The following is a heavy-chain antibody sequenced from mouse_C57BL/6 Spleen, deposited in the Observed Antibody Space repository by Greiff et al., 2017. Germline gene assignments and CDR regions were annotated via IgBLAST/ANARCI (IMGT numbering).Heavy chain of an antibody. D-gene: IGHD2-1*01. J-gene: IGHJ2*01. CDR1: GYTFTSYW. CDR3: SRLRNYSYYFGC. CDR2: IDPSDSYT. V-gene: IGHV1-69*01. Sequence: QVQLQQPGAELVMPGASVKLSCKASGYTFTSYWMHWVKQRPGQGLEWIGEIDPSDSYTNYNQKFKGKSTLTVDKSSSTAYMQLSSLTSEDSAVYYCSRLRNYSYYFGCWGQGTTLTVSS.